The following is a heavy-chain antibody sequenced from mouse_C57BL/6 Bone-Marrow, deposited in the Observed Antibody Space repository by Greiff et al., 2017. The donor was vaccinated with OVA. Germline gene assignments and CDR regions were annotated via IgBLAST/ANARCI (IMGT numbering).Heavy chain of an antibody. J-gene: IGHJ2*01. CDR1: GFNIKDDY. CDR3: TTGTLRYFDY. D-gene: IGHD2-14*01. V-gene: IGHV14-4*01. CDR2: IDPENGDT. Sequence: EVQLMESGAELVRPGASVKLSCTASGFNIKDDYMHWVKQRPEQGLEWIGWIDPENGDTEYASKFQGKATITADTSSNTAYLQLSSLTSEDTAVYYCTTGTLRYFDYWGQGTTLTVSS.